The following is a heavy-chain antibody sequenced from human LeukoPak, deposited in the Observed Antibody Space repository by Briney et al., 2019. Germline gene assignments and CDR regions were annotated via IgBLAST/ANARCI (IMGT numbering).Heavy chain of an antibody. CDR2: IIPIFGTA. CDR1: GGTFSSYA. Sequence: SVKVSCKASGGTFSSYAISWVRQAPGQGLEWMGGIIPIFGTANYAQKFQGRVTITADESTSTAYMELSSLRSEDTAVYYCARAPPSLWFGELLRPEGRPVGYYYYGMDVWGQGTTVTVSS. J-gene: IGHJ6*02. V-gene: IGHV1-69*13. D-gene: IGHD3-10*01. CDR3: ARAPPSLWFGELLRPEGRPVGYYYYGMDV.